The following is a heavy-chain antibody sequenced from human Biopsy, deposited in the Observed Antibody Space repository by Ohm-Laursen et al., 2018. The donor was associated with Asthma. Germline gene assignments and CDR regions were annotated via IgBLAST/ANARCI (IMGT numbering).Heavy chain of an antibody. D-gene: IGHD2-2*01. CDR1: GGSISSSSYY. V-gene: IGHV4-39*02. Sequence: SQTLSLTCNVSGGSISSSSYYWGWVRQPPGKGLEWIGSIYYNGRTYYNPSLKSRVTISVDTSKKQLSLQLSSVTAADTAVYYCAREGHEYCSSTSCASFDYWGQGTLVTVSS. J-gene: IGHJ4*02. CDR2: IYYNGRT. CDR3: AREGHEYCSSTSCASFDY.